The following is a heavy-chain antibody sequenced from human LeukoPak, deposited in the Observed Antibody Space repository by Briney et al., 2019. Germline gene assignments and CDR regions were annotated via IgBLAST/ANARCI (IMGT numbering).Heavy chain of an antibody. CDR1: SGSMSSYY. J-gene: IGHJ4*02. CDR3: ARGGSGYPLDY. D-gene: IGHD5-12*01. Sequence: SETLSLTCAVSSGSMSSYYWSCIRDPLGKGLEWIGYIYYTGVTNYSPSLKRRLTISLDTAMKQFSLNLRSVTAADTAMYYCARGGSGYPLDYWGQGTLVTVSS. CDR2: IYYTGVT. V-gene: IGHV4-59*01.